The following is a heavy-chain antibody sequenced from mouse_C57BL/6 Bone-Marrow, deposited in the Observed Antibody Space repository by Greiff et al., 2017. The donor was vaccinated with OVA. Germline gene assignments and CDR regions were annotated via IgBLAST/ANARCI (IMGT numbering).Heavy chain of an antibody. V-gene: IGHV5-6*02. J-gene: IGHJ2*01. Sequence: EVKLMESGGDLVKPGGSLKLSCAASGFTFSSYGMSWVRQTPDKRLEWVATISSGGSYTYYPDSVKGRFTISRDNAKNTLYLQMSSLKSEDTAMYYCARRTGSSYFDYWGQGTTLTVSS. CDR1: GFTFSSYG. CDR3: ARRTGSSYFDY. CDR2: ISSGGSYT. D-gene: IGHD1-1*01.